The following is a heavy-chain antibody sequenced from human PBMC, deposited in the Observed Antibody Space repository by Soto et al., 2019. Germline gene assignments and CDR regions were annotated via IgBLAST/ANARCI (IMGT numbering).Heavy chain of an antibody. V-gene: IGHV3-74*01. CDR3: ARGIGYSAQDY. D-gene: IGHD1-1*01. Sequence: VGSLRLSCAASGFTFSDYWMHWVRQVPGKGLVWVSRISGDASSTSYADSVKGRFTISRDNAKNTLYVQMNSLRAEDTAVYYCARGIGYSAQDYWGQGTPVTSPQ. CDR2: ISGDASST. J-gene: IGHJ4*02. CDR1: GFTFSDYW.